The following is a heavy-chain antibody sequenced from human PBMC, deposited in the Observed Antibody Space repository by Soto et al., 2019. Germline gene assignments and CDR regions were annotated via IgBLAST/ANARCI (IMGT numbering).Heavy chain of an antibody. CDR3: ARLTTFGLRLGELGY. CDR2: INPNSGGT. V-gene: IGHV1-2*02. J-gene: IGHJ4*02. D-gene: IGHD3-16*01. Sequence: GASVKVSCKASGYTFTGYYMHWVRQAPGQGLEWMGWINPNSGGTNYAQKFQGRVTMTRDTSISTAYMELSRLRSDDTAVYYCARLTTFGLRLGELGYWGQGTLVTVSS. CDR1: GYTFTGYY.